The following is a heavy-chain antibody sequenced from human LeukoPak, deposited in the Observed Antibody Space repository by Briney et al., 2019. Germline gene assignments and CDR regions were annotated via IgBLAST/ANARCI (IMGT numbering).Heavy chain of an antibody. V-gene: IGHV3-21*01. CDR2: ISSSSSYI. Sequence: TGGSLRLSCEVSGFTLSSYTMNWVRQAPGKGLEWVSSISSSSSYIYYADSVKGRFTISRDNAKNSLYLQMNSLRAEDTAVYYCARASGSSSWYPHDYWGQGTLVTVSS. CDR3: ARASGSSSWYPHDY. J-gene: IGHJ4*02. D-gene: IGHD6-13*01. CDR1: GFTLSSYT.